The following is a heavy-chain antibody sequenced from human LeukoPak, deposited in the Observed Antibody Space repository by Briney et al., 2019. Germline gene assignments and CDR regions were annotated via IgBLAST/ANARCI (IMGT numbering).Heavy chain of an antibody. CDR3: ARTQSQSGSYRYYFGY. CDR2: IYYISNT. Sequence: SETLSLTCTVSGASVGSAGYYWSWIRQPPGGGLEWIGYIYYISNTNYNPSLKSRVTMSVDPSKNQFSLKLNSVTAADTAVCYCARTQSQSGSYRYYFGYWGQGTLVTVSS. V-gene: IGHV4-61*08. D-gene: IGHD1-26*01. CDR1: GASVGSAGYY. J-gene: IGHJ4*02.